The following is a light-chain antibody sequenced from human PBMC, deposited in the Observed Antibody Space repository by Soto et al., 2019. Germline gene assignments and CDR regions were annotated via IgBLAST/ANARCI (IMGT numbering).Light chain of an antibody. V-gene: IGLV2-14*01. J-gene: IGLJ2*01. CDR1: SSDVGGYNY. Sequence: QSALTQPASVSGSPGQSITISCTGTSSDVGGYNYVSWYQQHPGKAPKLMIYEVSNRPSGVSNRFSGSKSGNTASLTISGLQADDEADYYCSSYTSSSTPLGVFGGGTKVTVL. CDR2: EVS. CDR3: SSYTSSSTPLGV.